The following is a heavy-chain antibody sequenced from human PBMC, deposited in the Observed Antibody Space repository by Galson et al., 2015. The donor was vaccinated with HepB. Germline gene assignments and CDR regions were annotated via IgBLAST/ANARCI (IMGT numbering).Heavy chain of an antibody. J-gene: IGHJ4*02. D-gene: IGHD1-1*01. Sequence: SLRLSCAASGFTFSRNAMSWVRQAPGKGLEWVSSLTGSSDITNIADSAKGRFSISRDNSKNTLYLQMNSLRVEVTAFYYCARTTWRDKNWPIFDSWGQGTLVTVSS. CDR3: ARTTWRDKNWPIFDS. CDR2: LTGSSDIT. CDR1: GFTFSRNA. V-gene: IGHV3-23*01.